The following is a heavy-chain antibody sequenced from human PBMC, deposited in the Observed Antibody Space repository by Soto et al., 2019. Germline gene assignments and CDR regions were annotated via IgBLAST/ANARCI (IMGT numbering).Heavy chain of an antibody. V-gene: IGHV4-59*01. CDR2: IYYSGST. Sequence: SETLSLTCTVSGGSISSYYWSWIRQPPGKGLEWIGYIYYSGSTNYNPSLKSRVTMSVDTSKNQFSLELNSVTTADTAIYYCARGHTTGWYSDYWGQGILVTVSS. D-gene: IGHD6-19*01. CDR3: ARGHTTGWYSDY. CDR1: GGSISSYY. J-gene: IGHJ4*02.